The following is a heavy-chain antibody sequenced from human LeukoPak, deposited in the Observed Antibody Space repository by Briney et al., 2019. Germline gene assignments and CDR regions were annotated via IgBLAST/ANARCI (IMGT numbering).Heavy chain of an antibody. J-gene: IGHJ6*03. V-gene: IGHV3-23*01. Sequence: GGSLRLSCAASGFTFSSYAMSWVRQAPGKGLEWVSAISHSGCTTYYADSVKGRFTISRDNSKNTLYLQMNSLRAEDTAVYYCARAPGFGLWSDYYYYYYMDVWGKGTTVTVSS. D-gene: IGHD4/OR15-4a*01. CDR2: ISHSGCTT. CDR3: ARAPGFGLWSDYYYYYYMDV. CDR1: GFTFSSYA.